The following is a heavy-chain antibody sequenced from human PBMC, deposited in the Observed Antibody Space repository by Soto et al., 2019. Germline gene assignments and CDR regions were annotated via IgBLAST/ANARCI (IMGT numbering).Heavy chain of an antibody. CDR1: SGSFNGYY. CDR2: LYQGLSI. CDR3: VRHARYYFDY. J-gene: IGHJ4*02. Sequence: SETLSLTCAVYSGSFNGYYWSWIRQPPGKGLEWIGELYQGLSIIYNPSLESRVTISGDSSKNQFSLKLRSVTAADTAVYYCVRHARYYFDYRCPATLLTVS. V-gene: IGHV4-34*01.